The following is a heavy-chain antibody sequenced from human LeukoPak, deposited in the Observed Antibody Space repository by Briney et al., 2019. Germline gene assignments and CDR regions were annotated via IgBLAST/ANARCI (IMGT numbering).Heavy chain of an antibody. CDR1: GFTFSSYG. CDR3: ARDVALGQLGYYYYYYYMDV. D-gene: IGHD6-13*01. CDR2: IWYDGSNK. J-gene: IGHJ6*03. V-gene: IGHV3-33*01. Sequence: GRSLRLSCAASGFTFSSYGMHWVRQAPGKGLEWVAVIWYDGSNKYYADSVKGRFTISRDNSKNTLYLQMNSLRAEDTAVYYCARDVALGQLGYYYYYYYMDVWGKGTTVTVSS.